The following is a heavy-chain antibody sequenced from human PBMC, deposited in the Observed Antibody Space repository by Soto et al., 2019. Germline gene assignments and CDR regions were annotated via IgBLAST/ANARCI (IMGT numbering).Heavy chain of an antibody. D-gene: IGHD3-3*01. Sequence: ASVKVSCKASGYTFTSYDINWVRQATGQGLEWIGWMNPNSGNTGYAQKFQGRVTMTRNTSISTAYMELSSLRSEDTAVYYCARGKTYYDFWSGYYTHYYYYYMDVWGKGTTVTVSS. CDR2: MNPNSGNT. V-gene: IGHV1-8*01. CDR1: GYTFTSYD. J-gene: IGHJ6*03. CDR3: ARGKTYYDFWSGYYTHYYYYYMDV.